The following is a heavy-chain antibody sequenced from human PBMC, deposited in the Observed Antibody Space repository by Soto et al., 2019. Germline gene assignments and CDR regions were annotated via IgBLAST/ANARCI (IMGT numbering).Heavy chain of an antibody. D-gene: IGHD1-20*01. J-gene: IGHJ6*02. Sequence: SETLSLTCTVSGVSISSGGCYWNWIRQHPGKALEWIGYISYSGSTYYNPSLKSRITISVDTSKNQFSLKLSSVTAADTAVYYCARAKITPGYYYSGMDVWGQGTTVTVSS. CDR1: GVSISSGGCY. CDR2: ISYSGST. CDR3: ARAKITPGYYYSGMDV. V-gene: IGHV4-31*03.